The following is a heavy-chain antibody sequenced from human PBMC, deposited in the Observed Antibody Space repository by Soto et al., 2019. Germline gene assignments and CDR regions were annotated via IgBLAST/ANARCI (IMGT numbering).Heavy chain of an antibody. J-gene: IGHJ6*02. CDR1: GYTFTSYA. CDR2: INPNSGGT. Sequence: ASVKVSCKASGYTFTSYAMHWVRQAPGQGLEWMGWINPNSGGTNYAQKFQGWVTMTRDTSISTAYMELSRLRSDDTAVYYCARDYYGSGNGYYGMDVWGQGTTVTVSS. CDR3: ARDYYGSGNGYYGMDV. D-gene: IGHD3-10*01. V-gene: IGHV1-2*04.